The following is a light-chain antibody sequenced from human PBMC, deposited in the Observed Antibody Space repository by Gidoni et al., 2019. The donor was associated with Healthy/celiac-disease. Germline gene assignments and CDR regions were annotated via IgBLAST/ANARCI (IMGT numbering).Light chain of an antibody. Sequence: DIVMTQSPDSMAVSLGERATINCKSSQSVLYSSNNKNYLAWYQQKPGQPPKLLIYWASTRESVVPDRFSGSGSGTDFTLTISSLQAEDVAVYYCQQYYSTPFTFXPXTKVDIK. CDR2: WAS. CDR3: QQYYSTPFT. CDR1: QSVLYSSNNKNY. J-gene: IGKJ3*01. V-gene: IGKV4-1*01.